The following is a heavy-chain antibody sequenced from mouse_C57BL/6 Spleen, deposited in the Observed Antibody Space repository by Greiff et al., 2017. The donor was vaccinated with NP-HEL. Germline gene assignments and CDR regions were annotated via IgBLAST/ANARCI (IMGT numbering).Heavy chain of an antibody. D-gene: IGHD1-1*01. CDR1: GYTFTSYW. V-gene: IGHV1-69*01. J-gene: IGHJ3*01. CDR2: IDPSDSYT. Sequence: VQLQQPGAELVMPGASVKLSCKASGYTFTSYWMHWVKQRPGQGLEWIGEIDPSDSYTNYNQKFKGKSTLTVDKSSSTAYMQLSSLTSEDSAVYYCARDEYYYGSRAWFAYWGQGTLVTVSA. CDR3: ARDEYYYGSRAWFAY.